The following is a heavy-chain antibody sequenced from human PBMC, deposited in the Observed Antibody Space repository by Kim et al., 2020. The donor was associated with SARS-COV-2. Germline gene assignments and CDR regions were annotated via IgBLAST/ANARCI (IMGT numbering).Heavy chain of an antibody. J-gene: IGHJ5*02. Sequence: SETLSLTCAVYGGSFSGYYWSWIRQPPGKGLEWIGEINHSGSTNYNPSLKSRVTISVDTSKNQFSLKLSSVTAADTAVYYCARGGWFDPWGQGTLVTVSS. CDR3: ARGGWFDP. CDR2: INHSGST. CDR1: GGSFSGYY. V-gene: IGHV4-34*01.